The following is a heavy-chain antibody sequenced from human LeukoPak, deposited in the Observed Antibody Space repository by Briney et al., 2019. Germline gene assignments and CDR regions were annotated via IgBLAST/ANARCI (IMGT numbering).Heavy chain of an antibody. J-gene: IGHJ3*02. CDR2: ISAYNGNT. Sequence: ASVKVSCKASGYTFTTYGISWVRQAPGQELEWMGWISAYNGNTNYAQNLQDRVTMTTDTSTSTAYMELSSLRSEDTAVYYCAREEYSSSPGAFDIWVQGTMVTVSS. V-gene: IGHV1-18*01. CDR1: GYTFTTYG. D-gene: IGHD6-6*01. CDR3: AREEYSSSPGAFDI.